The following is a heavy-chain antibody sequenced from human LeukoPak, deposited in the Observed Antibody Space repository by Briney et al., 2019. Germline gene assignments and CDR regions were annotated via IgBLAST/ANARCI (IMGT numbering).Heavy chain of an antibody. CDR2: ISYDGSNK. J-gene: IGHJ4*02. Sequence: GRSLRLSCAASGFTFSSYAMHWVRQAPGKGLEWVAVISYDGSNKYYADSVKGRFTISRDNSKNTLYLQMNSLRAEDTAVYYCARELFQSSSWYEGYYFDYWGQGTLVTVSS. D-gene: IGHD6-13*01. V-gene: IGHV3-30-3*01. CDR3: ARELFQSSSWYEGYYFDY. CDR1: GFTFSSYA.